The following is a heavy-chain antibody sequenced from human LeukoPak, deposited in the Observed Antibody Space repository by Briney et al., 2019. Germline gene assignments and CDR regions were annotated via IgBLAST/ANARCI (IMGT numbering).Heavy chain of an antibody. CDR2: ISDTGYYI. V-gene: IGHV3-21*01. J-gene: IGHJ6*03. D-gene: IGHD1-26*01. CDR1: GFTFSRYS. CDR3: ARETHLKLGFYMDV. Sequence: GGSLRLSCAASGFTFSRYSMNWVRQAPGKGLEWVSSISDTGYYIYYADSVKGRFTISRDNAKNSLYLQMNSLRAEDTAVYYCARETHLKLGFYMDVWGKGTTVTVSS.